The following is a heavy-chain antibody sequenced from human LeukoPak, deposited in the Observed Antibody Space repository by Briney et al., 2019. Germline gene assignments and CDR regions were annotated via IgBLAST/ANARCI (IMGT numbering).Heavy chain of an antibody. CDR2: IIPIFGTA. D-gene: IGHD2-2*01. V-gene: IGHV1-69*05. CDR3: ARGAVPADDGFFDY. Sequence: SVKVSCKASGDTFSSYAISWVRQAPGQGREWRGRIIPIFGTANYAQKFRGRVPITTDESPSNAYMELSSLRSEDTAVYYCARGAVPADDGFFDYWGQGTLVTVSS. CDR1: GDTFSSYA. J-gene: IGHJ4*02.